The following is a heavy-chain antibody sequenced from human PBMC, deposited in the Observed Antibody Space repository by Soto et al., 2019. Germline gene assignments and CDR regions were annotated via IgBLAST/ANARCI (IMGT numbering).Heavy chain of an antibody. CDR3: ARTSPLTIFGVVTFDP. V-gene: IGHV1-3*01. CDR2: INAGNGNT. D-gene: IGHD3-3*01. Sequence: ASVKVSCKASGYTFTSYAMHWVRQAPGQRLEWMGWINAGNGNTKYSQKFQGRVTITRDTSASTAYMELSSLRSEDTAVYYCARTSPLTIFGVVTFDPWGQGTLVTVSS. CDR1: GYTFTSYA. J-gene: IGHJ5*02.